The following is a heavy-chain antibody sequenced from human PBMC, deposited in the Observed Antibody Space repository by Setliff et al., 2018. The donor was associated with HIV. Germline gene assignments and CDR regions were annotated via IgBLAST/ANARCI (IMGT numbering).Heavy chain of an antibody. CDR3: AREVVGATSHDAFDI. V-gene: IGHV3-64*02. D-gene: IGHD1-26*01. CDR1: GFTFSRCT. Sequence: HPGGSLRLSCAASGFTFSRCTMHWVRQAPGKGLEYVSAISTNGDTTYYVDSVEGRFTISRDNSKNTLFLQMGSLRAEDTAVYYCAREVVGATSHDAFDIWGQGTMVTVSS. J-gene: IGHJ3*02. CDR2: ISTNGDTT.